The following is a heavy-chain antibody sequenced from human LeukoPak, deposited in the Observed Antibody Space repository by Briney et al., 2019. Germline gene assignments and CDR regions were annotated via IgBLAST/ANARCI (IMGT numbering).Heavy chain of an antibody. CDR1: GFIFSSYG. D-gene: IGHD3-9*01. Sequence: GGSLRLSCAASGFIFSSYGMHWVRQAPGKGLEWVAFIRYDGSNKYYADSVKGRFTISRDNSKNTLYLQMNSLRAEDTAVYYCARVRDILTGYYKAPNYFDYWGQGTLVTVSS. V-gene: IGHV3-30*02. CDR2: IRYDGSNK. CDR3: ARVRDILTGYYKAPNYFDY. J-gene: IGHJ4*02.